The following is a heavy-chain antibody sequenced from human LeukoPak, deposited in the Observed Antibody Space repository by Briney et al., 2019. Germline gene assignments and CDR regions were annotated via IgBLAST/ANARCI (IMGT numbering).Heavy chain of an antibody. D-gene: IGHD6-13*01. V-gene: IGHV3-48*03. CDR3: ASTLLGIAGDY. Sequence: PGGSLRLSCAASGFTFSSYEMTWVRQAPEKGLEWVSYISGSGSTIYYADSVKGRFTISRDNAKKSLYLQMTSLRAEDTALYYCASTLLGIAGDYWGQGTLVTVSS. CDR2: ISGSGSTI. CDR1: GFTFSSYE. J-gene: IGHJ4*02.